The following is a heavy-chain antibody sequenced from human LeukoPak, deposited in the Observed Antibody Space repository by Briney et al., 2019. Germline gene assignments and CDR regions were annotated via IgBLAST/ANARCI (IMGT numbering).Heavy chain of an antibody. CDR1: GYTFSSYG. V-gene: IGHV1-18*04. D-gene: IGHD5-18*01. J-gene: IGHJ4*02. CDR3: ARDLGYSYAYDFDY. Sequence: ASVKVSCKASGYTFSSYGYSSVRQAPGQGLEWMGWINAHNGNTNYAQKFQGRVTMTTDTSTSTAYMELRSLRSDDTAVYYCARDLGYSYAYDFDYWGRGTLVTVSS. CDR2: INAHNGNT.